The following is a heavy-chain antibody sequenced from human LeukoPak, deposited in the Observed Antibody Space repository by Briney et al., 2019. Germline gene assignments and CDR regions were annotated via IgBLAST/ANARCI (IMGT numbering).Heavy chain of an antibody. CDR3: ARAYSSSWYFNWFDP. CDR2: IYHSGST. D-gene: IGHD6-13*01. J-gene: IGHJ5*02. CDR1: GGSISSSNW. V-gene: IGHV4-4*02. Sequence: PSETLSLTCAVSGGSISSSNWWSWIRQPPGKGLEWIGEIYHSGSTNYNPSLKSRVTISVDTSKNQFSLKLSSVTAADTAVYYCARAYSSSWYFNWFDPWGQGTLVTVSS.